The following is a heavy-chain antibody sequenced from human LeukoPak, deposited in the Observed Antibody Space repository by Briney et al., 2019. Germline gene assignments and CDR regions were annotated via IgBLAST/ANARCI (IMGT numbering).Heavy chain of an antibody. CDR1: GGSISSYY. J-gene: IGHJ6*02. Sequence: PSETLSLTCTVSGGSISSYYWSWIRQPPGKGLEWIGEMNHSGSTNYNPSLKSRVTISVDTSKNQFSLKLSSLTAADTAVYYCAVSGAVTDYFYGMDVWGQGTTVTVSS. V-gene: IGHV4-34*01. CDR3: AVSGAVTDYFYGMDV. D-gene: IGHD3-10*01. CDR2: MNHSGST.